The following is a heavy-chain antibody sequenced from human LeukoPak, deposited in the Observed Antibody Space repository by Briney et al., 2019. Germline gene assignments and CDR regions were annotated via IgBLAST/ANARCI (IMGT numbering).Heavy chain of an antibody. CDR1: GYTLTGYY. V-gene: IGHV1-2*02. CDR2: INPNSGGT. CDR3: ARRLGAGSTLGC. J-gene: IGHJ4*02. D-gene: IGHD1-1*01. Sequence: ASVKVSCKASGYTLTGYYMHWVRQAPGQGLEWMGWINPNSGGTKYAQKFQGRVTMTRDTSISTAYMELSSLRSDDTAVYYCARRLGAGSTLGCWGQGTLVTVSS.